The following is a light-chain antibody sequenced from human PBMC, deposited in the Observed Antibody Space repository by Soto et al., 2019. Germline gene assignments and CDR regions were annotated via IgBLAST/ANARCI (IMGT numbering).Light chain of an antibody. CDR1: QSVTNSF. V-gene: IGKV3-20*01. CDR3: QQYSSLPHT. CDR2: GIS. J-gene: IGKJ2*01. Sequence: ENVLTQSPGTLSLSPGERATLSCRASQSVTNSFFAWYQQKPGQAPRLLIYGISSRATGIPDRFSGSGSGTDFTLTISRLEPEDFVVYYCQQYSSLPHTFGHGTKLEVK.